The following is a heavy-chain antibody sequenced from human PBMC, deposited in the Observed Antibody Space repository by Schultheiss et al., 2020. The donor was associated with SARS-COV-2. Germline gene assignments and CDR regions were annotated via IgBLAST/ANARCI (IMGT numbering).Heavy chain of an antibody. J-gene: IGHJ4*02. CDR3: ARDHVVAGLFFDY. Sequence: GESLKISCAASGFTFSDYNMNWVRQAPGKGLEWVANIRQDGRDQCCVDSVRGRFTISRDNAKNSLYLQMDSLRAEDTAVYYCARDHVVAGLFFDYWGQGILVTVSS. CDR1: GFTFSDYN. V-gene: IGHV3-7*03. D-gene: IGHD6-19*01. CDR2: IRQDGRDQ.